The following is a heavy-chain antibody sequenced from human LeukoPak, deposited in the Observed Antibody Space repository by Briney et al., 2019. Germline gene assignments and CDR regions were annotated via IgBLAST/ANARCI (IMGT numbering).Heavy chain of an antibody. CDR3: AREDGGGAFDI. CDR1: GGSISSYY. Sequence: SETPSLTCTVSGGSISSYYWSWIRQPPGKGLEWIGYIYYSGSTNYNPSLKSRVTISVDTSKNQFSLKLSSVTAADTAVYYCAREDGGGAFDIWGQGTMVTVSS. D-gene: IGHD2-21*01. J-gene: IGHJ3*02. V-gene: IGHV4-59*01. CDR2: IYYSGST.